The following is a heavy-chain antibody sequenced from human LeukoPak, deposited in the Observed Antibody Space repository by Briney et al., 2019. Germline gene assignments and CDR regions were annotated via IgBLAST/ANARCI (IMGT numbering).Heavy chain of an antibody. V-gene: IGHV3-30*02. CDR2: VRYDGSNK. CDR1: GFTFSSYG. Sequence: GGSLRLSCAASGFTFSSYGMHWVRQAPGKGLEWVAFVRYDGSNKYYADSVKGRFTISRDNSKNTLYLQMNSLRAEDTAVYYCAKADIVVVPAAISSYYDYYYMDVWGKGTTVTVSS. CDR3: AKADIVVVPAAISSYYDYYYMDV. J-gene: IGHJ6*03. D-gene: IGHD2-2*02.